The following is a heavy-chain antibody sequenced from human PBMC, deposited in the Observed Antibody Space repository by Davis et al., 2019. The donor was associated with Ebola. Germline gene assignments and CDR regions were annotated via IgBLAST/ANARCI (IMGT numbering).Heavy chain of an antibody. J-gene: IGHJ4*02. CDR3: ARGWAQSGFDY. V-gene: IGHV6-1*01. Sequence: HSQTLSLTCAISGDSVSGTSGAWNWIRQSPSRGLEWLGRTYYNSKWYNDYAVSVKSRITINPDTSKNQLSLHLNSMTPEDTAVYYCARGWAQSGFDYWGQGTPVIVSS. CDR2: TYYNSKWYN. CDR1: GDSVSGTSGA. D-gene: IGHD6-13*01.